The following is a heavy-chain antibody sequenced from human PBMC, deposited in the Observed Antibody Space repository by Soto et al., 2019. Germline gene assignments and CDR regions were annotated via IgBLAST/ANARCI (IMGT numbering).Heavy chain of an antibody. CDR2: VSDVERA. CDR3: ARPHSAAFAWAAES. J-gene: IGHJ5*02. Sequence: EVRLVESGGGLIQPGGSLRLSCEVSAFSVSSNYMSWVRQAPGKGLEWVSVVSDVERANFADSVKGRFTVSRDISKNPVFLQMNSLRAEDTAVYYCARPHSAAFAWAAESWGQGTLVIVSS. D-gene: IGHD1-26*01. V-gene: IGHV3-53*01. CDR1: AFSVSSNY.